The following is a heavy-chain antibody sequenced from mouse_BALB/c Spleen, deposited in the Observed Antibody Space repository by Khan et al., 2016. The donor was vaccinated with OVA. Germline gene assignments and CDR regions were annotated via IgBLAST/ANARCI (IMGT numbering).Heavy chain of an antibody. CDR1: GYTFTTYW. V-gene: IGHV1-7*01. CDR2: FNTTSGFT. CDR3: AKNRIDN. J-gene: IGHJ2*01. Sequence: QVQLQQSGAELAKPGASVKISCTASGYTFTTYWMHWVKQKPGQGLEWIGYFNTTSGFTDYNQNFKDKATLSEDKSTSTAYMQLSSLTSDDSAVYYCAKNRIDNWGQGTTLTVSS.